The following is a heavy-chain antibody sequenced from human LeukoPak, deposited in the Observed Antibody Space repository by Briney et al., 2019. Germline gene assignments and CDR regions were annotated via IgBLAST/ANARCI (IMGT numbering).Heavy chain of an antibody. Sequence: PSQTLSLTCTVSGGSISSGSYYWSWIRQPAGKGLEWIGRIYTSGSTNYNPSLKSRLTISVDTSKNQFSLKLGSVTAADTAVYYCARDPDDFWSGYFDYWGQGTLVTVSS. D-gene: IGHD3-3*01. CDR3: ARDPDDFWSGYFDY. J-gene: IGHJ4*02. CDR1: GGSISSGSYY. V-gene: IGHV4-61*02. CDR2: IYTSGST.